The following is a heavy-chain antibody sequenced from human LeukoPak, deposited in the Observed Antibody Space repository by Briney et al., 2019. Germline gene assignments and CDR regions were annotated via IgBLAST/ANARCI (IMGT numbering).Heavy chain of an antibody. V-gene: IGHV3-21*01. Sequence: GGSLRLSCAASGFTFSSYSMNWVRQAPGKGLEWVSSISSSSTYKYYADSVQGRFTISRYNAKNSLYLQMNSLRAEDTAVYYWARPTTVTTIGADAFDIWGQGTMVTVSS. CDR2: ISSSSTYK. D-gene: IGHD4-11*01. CDR3: ARPTTVTTIGADAFDI. J-gene: IGHJ3*02. CDR1: GFTFSSYS.